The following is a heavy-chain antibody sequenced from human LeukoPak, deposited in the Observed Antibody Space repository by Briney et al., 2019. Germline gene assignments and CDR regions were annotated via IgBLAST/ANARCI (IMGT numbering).Heavy chain of an antibody. CDR1: GFTLSGSA. CDR3: AKEREYSRNFDY. V-gene: IGHV3-73*01. D-gene: IGHD6-6*01. J-gene: IGHJ4*02. Sequence: GGSLRLSCAASGFTLSGSAMHWVRQASGKGLEWVGRIRSKANNYATAYAASVKGRFTISRDDSKNTLYLQMNSLRAEDTAVYYCAKEREYSRNFDYWGQGTLVTVSS. CDR2: IRSKANNYAT.